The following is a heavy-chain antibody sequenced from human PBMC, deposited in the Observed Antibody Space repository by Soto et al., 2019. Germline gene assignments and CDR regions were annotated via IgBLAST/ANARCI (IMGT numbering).Heavy chain of an antibody. Sequence: SETLSLTCTVSGGSISSYYWSWIRQPPGKGLEWIGYIYYSGSTNYNPSLKSRVTISVDTSKSQFSLKLSSVTAADTAVYYCGRAPPGYSSGWLDYWGQGTLVTVSS. CDR2: IYYSGST. J-gene: IGHJ4*02. CDR1: GGSISSYY. D-gene: IGHD6-19*01. V-gene: IGHV4-59*01. CDR3: GRAPPGYSSGWLDY.